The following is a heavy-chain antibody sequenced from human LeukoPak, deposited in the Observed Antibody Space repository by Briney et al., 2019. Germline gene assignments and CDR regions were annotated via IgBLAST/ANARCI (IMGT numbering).Heavy chain of an antibody. CDR3: AREATAPRPFSTDYYYYMDV. CDR2: IYSGGST. V-gene: IGHV3-66*02. CDR1: GITVSRNR. J-gene: IGHJ6*03. D-gene: IGHD6-6*01. Sequence: GGSLRLSCVASGITVSRNRMSWVRQAPGKGLEWVSGIYSGGSTFDADSVKGRFTSSRDNSKNTFYLQMNGLRVEDTAVYYCAREATAPRPFSTDYYYYMDVWGKGTTVTVSS.